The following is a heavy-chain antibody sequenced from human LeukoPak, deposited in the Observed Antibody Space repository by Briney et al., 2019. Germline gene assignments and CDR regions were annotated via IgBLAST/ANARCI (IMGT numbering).Heavy chain of an antibody. J-gene: IGHJ4*02. CDR3: MIEGSGWYDY. CDR1: GGSIRSSYYY. CDR2: IYYSGST. D-gene: IGHD6-19*01. V-gene: IGHV4-39*01. Sequence: PSETLSLTCTVSGGSIRSSYYYWGWIRQPPGKGLEWIGSIYYSGSTYYNPSLKSRVTISVDTSKNQFSLKLSSVTAADTAVYYCMIEGSGWYDYWGQGTLVTVSS.